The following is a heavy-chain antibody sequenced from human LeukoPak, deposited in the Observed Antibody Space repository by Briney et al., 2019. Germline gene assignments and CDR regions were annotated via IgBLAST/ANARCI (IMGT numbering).Heavy chain of an antibody. V-gene: IGHV3-21*01. CDR1: GFTFSSYS. Sequence: GGSLRLSCATSGFTFSSYSMDWVRQAPGKGLEWVSSISYSTYVYYADSVKGRFTISRDNTKNSLYLQMNSLRAEDTAVNYCAREVAQGWAAMVSYYYDSSGYYLDYWGQGTLVTVSS. J-gene: IGHJ4*02. D-gene: IGHD3-22*01. CDR3: AREVAQGWAAMVSYYYDSSGYYLDY. CDR2: ISYSTYV.